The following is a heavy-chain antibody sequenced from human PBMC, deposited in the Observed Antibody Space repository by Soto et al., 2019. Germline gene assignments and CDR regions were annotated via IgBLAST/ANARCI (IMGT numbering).Heavy chain of an antibody. CDR1: GYTFTSYA. V-gene: IGHV1-3*05. Sequence: QVQLVQSGAEEKKPGASVKVSCKASGYTFTSYAMHWVRQAPGQRLEWMGWINAGNGNTKYSQKFQGRVTITRDTSASTAYLELSSLRSEGPAVYYFASLYRYGYLWFDPRGQGTLVTVSP. CDR3: ASLYRYGYLWFDP. CDR2: INAGNGNT. D-gene: IGHD5-18*01. J-gene: IGHJ5*02.